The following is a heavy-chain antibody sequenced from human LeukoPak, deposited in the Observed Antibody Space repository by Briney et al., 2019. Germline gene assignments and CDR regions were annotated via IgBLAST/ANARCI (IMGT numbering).Heavy chain of an antibody. CDR3: AKASELGRGYFDY. J-gene: IGHJ4*02. CDR1: GFSFSSYA. Sequence: TGGSLRLSCAASGFSFSSYAMSWVRQAPGKGLEWVSVISGSGGSTNYAASVKGRFTMSRDYSQNTLYLQMSSLRAEDTAVYYCAKASELGRGYFDYWGQGTLVTVSS. D-gene: IGHD7-27*01. V-gene: IGHV3-23*01. CDR2: ISGSGGST.